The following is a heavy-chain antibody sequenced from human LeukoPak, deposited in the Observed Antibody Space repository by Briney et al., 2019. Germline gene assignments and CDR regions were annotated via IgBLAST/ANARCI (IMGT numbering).Heavy chain of an antibody. CDR3: ARGVNYDFWSGYYIALAFDY. CDR2: INHSGST. V-gene: IGHV4-34*01. CDR1: GGSFSGYY. D-gene: IGHD3-3*01. Sequence: SETLPLTCAVYGGSFSGYYWSWIRQPPGKGLEWIGEINHSGSTNYNPSLKSRVTISVDTSKNQFSLKLSSVTAADTAVYYCARGVNYDFWSGYYIALAFDYWGQGTLVTVSS. J-gene: IGHJ4*02.